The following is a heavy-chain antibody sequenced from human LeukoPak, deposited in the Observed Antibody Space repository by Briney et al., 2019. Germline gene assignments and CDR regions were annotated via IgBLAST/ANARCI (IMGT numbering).Heavy chain of an antibody. D-gene: IGHD1-26*01. V-gene: IGHV1-18*01. CDR2: ISAYNGNT. CDR1: GYTFTSYG. CDR3: ARDNPTSGSYYYYYYYGMDV. Sequence: GASVKVSCKASGYTFTSYGISWVRQAPGQGLEWMGWISAYNGNTNYAQKLQGRVTMTTDTSTSTAYMELRSLRSDDTAVYYCARDNPTSGSYYYYYYYGMDVWGQGTTVTVSS. J-gene: IGHJ6*02.